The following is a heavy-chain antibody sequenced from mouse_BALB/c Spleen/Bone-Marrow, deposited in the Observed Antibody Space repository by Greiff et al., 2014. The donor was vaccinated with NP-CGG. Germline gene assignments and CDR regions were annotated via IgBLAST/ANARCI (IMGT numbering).Heavy chain of an antibody. D-gene: IGHD1-1*01. Sequence: QVHVKQSGAELVRPGSSVKISCKASGYTFSNYWMNWMKQRPGQGLEWIGQIYPRDGDTNYIGKFTGKATLTADKSSSTAYMQLSSLTSEDSAVYFCASRGDYSYAMDYWGQGTSVTVSS. V-gene: IGHV1-80*01. CDR3: ASRGDYSYAMDY. CDR2: IYPRDGDT. J-gene: IGHJ4*01. CDR1: GYTFSNYW.